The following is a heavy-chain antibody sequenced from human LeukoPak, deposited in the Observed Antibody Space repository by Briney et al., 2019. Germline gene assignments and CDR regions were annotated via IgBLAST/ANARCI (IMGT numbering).Heavy chain of an antibody. J-gene: IGHJ4*02. CDR1: GYTFTSYY. Sequence: ASVKVSCKAPGYTFTSYYMHWVRQATGQGLEWMGWMNPNSGNTGYAQKFQGRVTITRNTSISTAYMELSSLRSEDTAVYYCARGGGEGYSNSPHLDYWGQGTLVTVSS. CDR2: MNPNSGNT. D-gene: IGHD4-11*01. V-gene: IGHV1-8*03. CDR3: ARGGGEGYSNSPHLDY.